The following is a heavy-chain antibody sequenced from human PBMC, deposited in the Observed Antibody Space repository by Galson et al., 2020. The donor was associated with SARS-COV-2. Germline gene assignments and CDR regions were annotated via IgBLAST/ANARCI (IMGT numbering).Heavy chain of an antibody. V-gene: IGHV4-39*07. Sequence: SETLSLTCTVSGGSIRSSNYYWGWIRQPPGKGLEWIGSVLNSGTTHYSPSLQSRVTISVDTSKYQFSLNLNSVTAADTAMYYCARDAASSGWYNWFDPWGQGTLVTVSS. CDR2: VLNSGTT. J-gene: IGHJ5*02. CDR3: ARDAASSGWYNWFDP. CDR1: GGSIRSSNYY. D-gene: IGHD6-19*01.